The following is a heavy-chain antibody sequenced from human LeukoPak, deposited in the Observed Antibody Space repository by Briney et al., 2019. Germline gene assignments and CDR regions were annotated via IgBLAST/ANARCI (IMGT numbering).Heavy chain of an antibody. V-gene: IGHV1-2*02. CDR2: INPNSRGT. D-gene: IGHD2-2*02. CDR1: RYTFTGYY. CDR3: ATDIVVVPAAIRPHYYYYYMDV. J-gene: IGHJ6*03. Sequence: ASVKVSCKASRYTFTGYYMHWVRQAPGQGLEWMGWINPNSRGTNYAQKFQGRVTMTRDTSISTAYMELSRLRSDDTAVYYCATDIVVVPAAIRPHYYYYYMDVWGKGTTVTVSS.